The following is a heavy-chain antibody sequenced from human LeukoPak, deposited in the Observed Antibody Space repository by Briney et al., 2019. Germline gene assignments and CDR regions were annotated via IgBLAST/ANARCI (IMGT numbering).Heavy chain of an antibody. CDR1: GGSIGSSSYY. CDR2: FYYSGST. D-gene: IGHD2-15*01. J-gene: IGHJ4*02. V-gene: IGHV4-39*07. Sequence: SETLSLTYTVSGGSIGSSSYYWGWIRQPPGKGLEWIGTFYYSGSTYYNPSLKSRVTISVDTSKNQFSLKLSSVTAADTAVYYCARGEEVWSCSGGSCYVLPYYFDYWGQGTLVTVSS. CDR3: ARGEEVWSCSGGSCYVLPYYFDY.